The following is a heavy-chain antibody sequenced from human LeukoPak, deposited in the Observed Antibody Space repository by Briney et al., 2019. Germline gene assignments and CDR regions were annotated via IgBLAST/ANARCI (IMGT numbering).Heavy chain of an antibody. CDR2: INDSGEGT. Sequence: GGSLRLFCAASGFTFSDSAMNWVRQSPGKGLEWVSTINDSGEGTYYADSVKGRFTISRDNSKSTLYLQMNSLRAEDTAVFYCAKSDSSAFYYKTFDIWGLGTLVTVSS. J-gene: IGHJ3*02. CDR1: GFTFSDSA. D-gene: IGHD3-22*01. V-gene: IGHV3-23*01. CDR3: AKSDSSAFYYKTFDI.